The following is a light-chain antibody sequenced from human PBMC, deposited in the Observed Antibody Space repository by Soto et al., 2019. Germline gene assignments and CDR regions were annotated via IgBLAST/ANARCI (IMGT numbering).Light chain of an antibody. J-gene: IGLJ1*01. CDR3: FLYVGATNYV. CDR2: EGI. CDR1: SSTVGGFNV. Sequence: SVMPKPASVPGSPRRSITISCTGTSSTVGGFNVVSWYQQHPGKAPKVIIYEGIKRPSGVSNRFSGSNSGSTASLTISGLQAEDEADYYCFLYVGATNYVLGIGTKVT. V-gene: IGLV2-23*01.